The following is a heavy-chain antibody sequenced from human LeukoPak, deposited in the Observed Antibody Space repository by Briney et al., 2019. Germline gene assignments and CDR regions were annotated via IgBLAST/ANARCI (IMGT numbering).Heavy chain of an antibody. V-gene: IGHV3-15*01. J-gene: IGHJ4*02. Sequence: GGSLRLSCAASGFTFSNAWMSWVRQAPGKGLEWVGRIKSKTDGGTTDYAAPVKGRFTISRDDSENTLYLQMNSLKTEDAAVYYCTTLELEYSSSPFDYWGQGTLVTVSS. CDR3: TTLELEYSSSPFDY. CDR1: GFTFSNAW. D-gene: IGHD6-6*01. CDR2: IKSKTDGGTT.